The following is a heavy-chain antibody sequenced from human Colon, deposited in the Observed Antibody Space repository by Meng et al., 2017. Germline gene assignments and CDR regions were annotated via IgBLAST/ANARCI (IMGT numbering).Heavy chain of an antibody. D-gene: IGHD3-10*01. J-gene: IGHJ5*02. Sequence: QVQLQESGPGLVKPSGTLSLTCTFSGASIRSTSYDWGWIRQPPGKGLEWIGSSGTTYYNPSLRSRLTISVDTSKNQFSLKLSSVTAADTAVYYCARASYGSGSPLGESWFDPWGQGTLVTVSS. CDR3: ARASYGSGSPLGESWFDP. CDR1: GASIRSTSYD. V-gene: IGHV4-39*07. CDR2: SGTT.